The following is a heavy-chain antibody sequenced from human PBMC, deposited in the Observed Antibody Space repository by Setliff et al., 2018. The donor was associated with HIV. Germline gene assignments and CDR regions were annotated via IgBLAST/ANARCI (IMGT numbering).Heavy chain of an antibody. V-gene: IGHV3-30*02. CDR1: GFTFDRFW. CDR2: IRYDGYDK. CDR3: ARGAPAINDY. D-gene: IGHD6-25*01. Sequence: GGSLRLSCAASGFTFDRFWMHWVRQAPGKGLEWVTFIRYDGYDKYYADSVKGRFTISRDNSKNTLYLQMNSLRSDDTAVYYCARGAPAINDYWGQGTLVTVSS. J-gene: IGHJ4*02.